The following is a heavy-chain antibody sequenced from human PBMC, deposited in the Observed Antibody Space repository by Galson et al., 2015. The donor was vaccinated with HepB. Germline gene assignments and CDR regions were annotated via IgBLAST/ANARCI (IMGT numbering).Heavy chain of an antibody. D-gene: IGHD3-16*01. V-gene: IGHV3-33*06. Sequence: SLRLSCAASGFTFSSYNMHWVRQAPGKGLEWVAIVWYDATYNYYADSVKGRFTISRDNSKDPVFLQMDNLRAEDTAVYYCVKEGSWFGGDWFDPCGQGALVTVS. CDR2: VWYDATYN. CDR3: VKEGSWFGGDWFDP. J-gene: IGHJ5*02. CDR1: GFTFSSYN.